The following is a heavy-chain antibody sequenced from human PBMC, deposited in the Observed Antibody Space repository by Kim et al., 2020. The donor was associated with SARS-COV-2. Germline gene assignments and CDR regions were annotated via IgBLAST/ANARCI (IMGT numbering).Heavy chain of an antibody. D-gene: IGHD4-4*01. CDR3: AREATVTHTWGGMDV. Sequence: ASVKVSCKASGYTFTGYYMHWVRQAPGQGLEWMGWINPNSGGTNYAQKFQGRVTMTRDTSISTAYMELSRLRSDDTAVYYCAREATVTHTWGGMDVWGQGTTVTVSS. J-gene: IGHJ6*02. V-gene: IGHV1-2*02. CDR2: INPNSGGT. CDR1: GYTFTGYY.